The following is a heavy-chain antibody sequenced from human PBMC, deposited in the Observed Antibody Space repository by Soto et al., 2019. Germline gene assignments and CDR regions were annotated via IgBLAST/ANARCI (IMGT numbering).Heavy chain of an antibody. CDR2: INHSGST. CDR3: ATMRRITMVRGATPFDY. CDR1: GGSFIGYY. Sequence: LSLTCAVYGGSFIGYYWSWIRQPPGKGLEWIGEINHSGSTNYNPSLKSRVTISVDTSKNQFSLKLSSVTAADTAVYYCATMRRITMVRGATPFDYWGQGTLVTVSS. V-gene: IGHV4-34*01. J-gene: IGHJ4*02. D-gene: IGHD3-10*01.